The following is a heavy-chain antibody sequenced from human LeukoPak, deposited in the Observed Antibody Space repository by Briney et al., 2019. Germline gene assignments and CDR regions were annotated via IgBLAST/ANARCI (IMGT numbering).Heavy chain of an antibody. Sequence: SETLSLTCTVSGGSVSSATYYWSWIRQPPGKGLEWIASINYSGSTYYNPSLKSRVTISVDTSENQFSLKLSSVTAADTAVYYCARYVVYGSGKYYFDYWGQGTLVTVSS. D-gene: IGHD3-10*01. V-gene: IGHV4-39*01. CDR3: ARYVVYGSGKYYFDY. CDR2: INYSGST. J-gene: IGHJ4*02. CDR1: GGSVSSATYY.